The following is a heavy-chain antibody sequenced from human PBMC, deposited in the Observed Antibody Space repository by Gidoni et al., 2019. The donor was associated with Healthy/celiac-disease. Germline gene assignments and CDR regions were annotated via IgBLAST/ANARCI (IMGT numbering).Heavy chain of an antibody. J-gene: IGHJ6*02. CDR3: AKDSPPYVLLWFGESGMDV. CDR2: ISYDGSNK. CDR1: GFTFSSYG. D-gene: IGHD3-10*01. Sequence: QVQLVESGGGVVQPGRSLTLSCAASGFTFSSYGIHWVRQAPGKGLEWVAVISYDGSNKYYADSVKGRFTISRDNSKNTLYLQMNSLRAEDTAVYYCAKDSPPYVLLWFGESGMDVWGQGTTVTVSS. V-gene: IGHV3-30*18.